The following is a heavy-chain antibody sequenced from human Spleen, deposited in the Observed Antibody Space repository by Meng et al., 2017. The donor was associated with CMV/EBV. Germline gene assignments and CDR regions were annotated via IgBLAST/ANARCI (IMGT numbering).Heavy chain of an antibody. CDR1: GFSFSSYA. V-gene: IGHV3-23*01. CDR3: AKGRDWFDP. Sequence: LSLTCAASGFSFSSYAMSWVRQAPGKGLEWVSSISGSGGDTYYADSVKGRFTISRDNSKNTLYLQLNSLRADDTAVYYCAKGRDWFDPWGQGTLVTVSS. J-gene: IGHJ5*02. CDR2: ISGSGGDT.